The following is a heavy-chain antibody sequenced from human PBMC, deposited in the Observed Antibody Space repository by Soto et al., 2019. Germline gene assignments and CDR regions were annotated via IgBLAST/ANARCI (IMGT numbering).Heavy chain of an antibody. CDR3: ARRYGSATDY. CDR1: GGTISSWY. D-gene: IGHD1-26*01. J-gene: IGHJ4*02. V-gene: IGHV4-59*08. CDR2: IYYSGST. Sequence: QVQLQESGPGLVKPSETLSLTCTVSGGTISSWYWSWIRQPPGKGLEWIGYIYYSGSTNCNPSLKSRVTISVDTSKNQFSLKLSSVTAADTAVYYCARRYGSATDYWGQGTLVTVFS.